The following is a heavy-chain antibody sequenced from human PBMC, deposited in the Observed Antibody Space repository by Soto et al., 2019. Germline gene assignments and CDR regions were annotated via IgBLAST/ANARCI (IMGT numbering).Heavy chain of an antibody. V-gene: IGHV4-30-2*01. CDR3: ARGRGYYDFWSGYLPSLDYFDY. D-gene: IGHD3-3*01. Sequence: SETLSLTCAVSGGSISSGGYSWSWILQPPGKGLEEIGYIYHSGSTYYNPSLKSRVTISVDRSKNQFSLKLSSVTAADTAVYYCARGRGYYDFWSGYLPSLDYFDYWGQGTLVTVSS. CDR1: GGSISSGGYS. J-gene: IGHJ4*02. CDR2: IYHSGST.